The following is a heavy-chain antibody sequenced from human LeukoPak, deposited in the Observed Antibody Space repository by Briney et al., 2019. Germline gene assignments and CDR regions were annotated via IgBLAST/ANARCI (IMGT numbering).Heavy chain of an antibody. J-gene: IGHJ6*03. CDR1: GGSFSGYY. CDR3: ARDSYYYDSSGYYYYYIDV. Sequence: SETLSLTCAVYGGSFSGYYWSWIRQPPGKGLEWIGEINHSGSTNYNPSLESRVTISVDTSKNQFSLKLSSVTAADTAVYYCARDSYYYDSSGYYYYYIDVWGKGTTVTVSS. D-gene: IGHD3-22*01. CDR2: INHSGST. V-gene: IGHV4-34*01.